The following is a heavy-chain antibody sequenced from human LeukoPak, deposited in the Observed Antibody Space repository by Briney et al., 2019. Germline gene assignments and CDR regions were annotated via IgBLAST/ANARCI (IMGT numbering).Heavy chain of an antibody. CDR2: ISSSSNYI. CDR3: AREDVGSSGSYRLIDY. CDR1: GFTFRSYS. D-gene: IGHD6-19*01. J-gene: IGHJ4*02. V-gene: IGHV3-21*01. Sequence: GGSLRLSCAASGFTFRSYSMDWVRQAPGKGLEWLSSISSSSNYIYYADSLKGRFTISRDNAKNSLSLQMNSLRAEDTAVYYCAREDVGSSGSYRLIDYWGQGSLVTVSS.